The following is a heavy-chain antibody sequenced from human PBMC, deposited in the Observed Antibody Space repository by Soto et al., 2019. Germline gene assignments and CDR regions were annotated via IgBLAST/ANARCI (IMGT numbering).Heavy chain of an antibody. CDR3: ARGRRSSSSYRLDY. V-gene: IGHV4-34*01. D-gene: IGHD6-6*01. Sequence: ETLSLTCAVYGGSFSGYYWSWIRQPPGKGLEWIGEINHSGSTNYNPSLKSRVTISVDTSKNQFSLKLSSVTAADTAVYYCARGRRSSSSYRLDYWGQGTLVTVSS. J-gene: IGHJ4*02. CDR1: GGSFSGYY. CDR2: INHSGST.